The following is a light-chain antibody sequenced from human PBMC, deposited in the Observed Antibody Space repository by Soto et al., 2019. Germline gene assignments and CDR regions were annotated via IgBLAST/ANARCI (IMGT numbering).Light chain of an antibody. CDR1: SSDFAIYNY. Sequence: QSALTQPASVSGSPGQSITISCTGTSSDFAIYNYVSWYQLHPGKAPKLMIYAVSVRTSGVSNRFSGSKSGNTASRTISGLQAEDEADYFCSSLNPFGTLQIFGRGTKLTVL. CDR3: SSLNPFGTLQI. J-gene: IGLJ1*01. CDR2: AVS. V-gene: IGLV2-14*01.